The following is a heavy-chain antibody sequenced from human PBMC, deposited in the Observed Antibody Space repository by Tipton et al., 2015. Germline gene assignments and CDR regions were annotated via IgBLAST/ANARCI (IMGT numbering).Heavy chain of an antibody. D-gene: IGHD4-23*01. CDR1: NGSLSDYY. CDR3: ARGGLDGGNSVFH. CDR2: INESEST. V-gene: IGHV4-34*01. J-gene: IGHJ4*02. Sequence: GLVKPSETLSLTCAVHNGSLSDYYWSWIRQPPGKGLQWIGEINESESTNYTPSLKSRVTLSMDMTKNHFSLKMTSVTAADTAFYYCARGGLDGGNSVFHWGQGNLVSVSS.